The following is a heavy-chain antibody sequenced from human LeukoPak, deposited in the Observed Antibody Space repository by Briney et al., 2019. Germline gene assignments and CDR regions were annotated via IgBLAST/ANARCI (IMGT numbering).Heavy chain of an antibody. Sequence: ASVKVSCKASGDTFTGYYIHWVRQAPGQGLEWMGWINPNSGGTNYAQKFQGRVTMTRDTSISTAYMELSRLRSDDTAVYYCARVSSWEQLKAFDIWGQGTMVTVSS. D-gene: IGHD6-13*01. V-gene: IGHV1-2*02. CDR2: INPNSGGT. CDR1: GDTFTGYY. J-gene: IGHJ3*02. CDR3: ARVSSWEQLKAFDI.